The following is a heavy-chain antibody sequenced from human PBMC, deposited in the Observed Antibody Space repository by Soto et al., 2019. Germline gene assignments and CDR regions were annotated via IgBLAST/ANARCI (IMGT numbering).Heavy chain of an antibody. CDR1: GFIFDNSG. J-gene: IGHJ4*02. CDR3: VKAVVRDLIGEVPVYFAI. CDR2: ISWNGGNI. V-gene: IGHV3-9*01. Sequence: EVQLVESGGGLVQPGRSLRLSCAASGFIFDNSGMHWVRQAPGKGLEWVSGISWNGGNIGYADSVKGRFSISRDNAKDYLFLQMNSLRPYDTALYYCVKAVVRDLIGEVPVYFAIWGQGTLVTVSS. D-gene: IGHD3-9*01.